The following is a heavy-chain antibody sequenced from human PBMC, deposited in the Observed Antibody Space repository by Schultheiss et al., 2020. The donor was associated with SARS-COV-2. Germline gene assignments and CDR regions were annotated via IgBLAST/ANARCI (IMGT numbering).Heavy chain of an antibody. D-gene: IGHD7-27*01. Sequence: SETLSLTCAVYGGSFSGYYWSWIRQPPGKGLEWIGEINHSGSTNYNPSLKSRVTISVDTSKNQFPLKLSSVTAADTAVYYCARHGGWGSHFDLWGRGTLVTVSS. CDR3: ARHGGWGSHFDL. V-gene: IGHV4-34*01. J-gene: IGHJ2*01. CDR2: INHSGST. CDR1: GGSFSGYY.